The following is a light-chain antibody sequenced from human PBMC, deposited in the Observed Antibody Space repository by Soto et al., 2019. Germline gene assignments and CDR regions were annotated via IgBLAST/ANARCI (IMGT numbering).Light chain of an antibody. CDR3: QQYNNWPPLT. Sequence: EIVMTQSPATLSVSPGERATLSRRARPRVSSNFAWYQQKPGQAPRLLIYGASTRATGIPARFSGSGSGTEFTLTISSLQSEDFAVYYCQQYNNWPPLTFGGGTKVQIK. V-gene: IGKV3-15*01. CDR2: GAS. CDR1: PRVSSN. J-gene: IGKJ4*01.